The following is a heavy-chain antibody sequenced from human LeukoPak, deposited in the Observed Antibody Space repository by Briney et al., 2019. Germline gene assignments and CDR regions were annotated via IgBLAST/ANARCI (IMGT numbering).Heavy chain of an antibody. D-gene: IGHD2/OR15-2a*01. J-gene: IGHJ4*02. Sequence: GGSLRLSCAASGNYWMHWVRQAPGKGLVWVSHINSDGSWTSYADPVKGRFTISKDNAKNTVYLQMNNLRAEDAAVYYCVSFYETYWGRGTLVTVSS. CDR2: INSDGSWT. V-gene: IGHV3-74*01. CDR1: GNYW. CDR3: VSFYETY.